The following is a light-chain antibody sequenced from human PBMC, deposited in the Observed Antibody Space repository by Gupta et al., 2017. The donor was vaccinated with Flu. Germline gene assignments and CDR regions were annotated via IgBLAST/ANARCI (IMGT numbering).Light chain of an antibody. Sequence: GERATLACRASQSGGSNVAWYQQKPGQAPRLLILGASTRATGVPARFSGSGSETDFTLTISSLQSEDFAFYSCQQYNNWPLTFGGGTKVEIK. CDR1: QSGGSN. CDR3: QQYNNWPLT. J-gene: IGKJ4*01. V-gene: IGKV3D-15*01. CDR2: GAS.